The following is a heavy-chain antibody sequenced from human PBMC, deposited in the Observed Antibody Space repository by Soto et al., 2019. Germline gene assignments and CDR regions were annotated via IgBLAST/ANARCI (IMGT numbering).Heavy chain of an antibody. V-gene: IGHV1-8*01. CDR1: GYSFTSLD. J-gene: IGHJ4*02. Sequence: QVQLVQSGAEVREPGASVKVSCKASGYSFTSLDINWVRQTTGQGLEWMGWMQPSSGRTGYAQKFQGRVTMTRDTSINTAYMELSSLTSDDSAFYYCARGVTAGVEDGGQGTLVTVAS. CDR2: MQPSSGRT. CDR3: ARGVTAGVED. D-gene: IGHD3-10*01.